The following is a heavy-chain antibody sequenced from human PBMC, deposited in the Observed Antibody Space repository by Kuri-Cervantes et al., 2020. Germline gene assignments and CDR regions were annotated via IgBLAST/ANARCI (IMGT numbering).Heavy chain of an antibody. Sequence: GGSLRLSCAASGFTFSSYGMHWVRQAPGKGLEWVAVIWYDGSNKYYADSVRGRFTISRDNSKNTLYLQMNSLRAEDTAVYYCARDGPNGRYYYYYYGMDVWGQGTTVTVSS. CDR3: ARDGPNGRYYYYYYGMDV. J-gene: IGHJ6*02. V-gene: IGHV3-33*08. CDR2: IWYDGSNK. CDR1: GFTFSSYG. D-gene: IGHD2-8*01.